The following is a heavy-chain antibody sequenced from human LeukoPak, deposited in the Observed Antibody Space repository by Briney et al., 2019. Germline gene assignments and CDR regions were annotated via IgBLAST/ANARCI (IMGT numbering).Heavy chain of an antibody. CDR1: GFTFSNLW. J-gene: IGHJ6*02. D-gene: IGHD3-10*01. V-gene: IGHV3-23*01. Sequence: PGGSLRLSCAASGFTFSNLWMSWVRQAPGKGLECVSAISGSGGNTYYADSVKGRFTISRDNSKNMLYLQMNSLRAEDTAVYYCAKVSGRIQIWPQPFGDGMDVWGQGTTVTVSS. CDR2: ISGSGGNT. CDR3: AKVSGRIQIWPQPFGDGMDV.